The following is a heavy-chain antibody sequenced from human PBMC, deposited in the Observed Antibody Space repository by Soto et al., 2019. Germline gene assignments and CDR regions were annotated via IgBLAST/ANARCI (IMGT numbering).Heavy chain of an antibody. CDR2: IDPRDSYV. Sequence: GESLKISCKVSGYNFGTYWITWVRQVPGKGLEWMGRIDPRDSYVNYSPSFRGHVTLSVDKSISTAYLQWSSLKASDTAMYYCASPGLSQRGSRYPSDYYGMDVWGQGTTVTVSS. J-gene: IGHJ6*02. V-gene: IGHV5-10-1*01. CDR1: GYNFGTYW. D-gene: IGHD6-13*01. CDR3: ASPGLSQRGSRYPSDYYGMDV.